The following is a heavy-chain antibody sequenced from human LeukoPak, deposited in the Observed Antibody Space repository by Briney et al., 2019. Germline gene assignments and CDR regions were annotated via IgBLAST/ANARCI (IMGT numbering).Heavy chain of an antibody. Sequence: GGSLRLSCSASGFTFSSYAMHWVRQAPGKGLEYVSAISSNGGSTYYADSVKGRFTISRDNSKNTLYLQMSSLRAEDTAVYYCVKDPTYYYGSGGSYFDYWGQGTLVTVSS. CDR2: ISSNGGST. CDR3: VKDPTYYYGSGGSYFDY. V-gene: IGHV3-64D*06. CDR1: GFTFSSYA. D-gene: IGHD3-10*01. J-gene: IGHJ4*02.